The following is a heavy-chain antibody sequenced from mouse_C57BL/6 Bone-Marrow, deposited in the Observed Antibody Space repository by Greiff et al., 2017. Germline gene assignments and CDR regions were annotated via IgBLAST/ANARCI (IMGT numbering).Heavy chain of an antibody. CDR1: GFTFSDYG. V-gene: IGHV5-17*01. J-gene: IGHJ1*03. Sequence: EVKLMESGGGLVKPGGSLKLSCAASGFTFSDYGMHWVRQAPEKGLEWVAYISSGSSTIYYADTVKGRFTISRDNDKNTLFLQMTSLRSEDTAMYSVARWYDGSSYWYFDVWGTGTTVTVSS. CDR3: ARWYDGSSYWYFDV. CDR2: ISSGSSTI. D-gene: IGHD1-1*01.